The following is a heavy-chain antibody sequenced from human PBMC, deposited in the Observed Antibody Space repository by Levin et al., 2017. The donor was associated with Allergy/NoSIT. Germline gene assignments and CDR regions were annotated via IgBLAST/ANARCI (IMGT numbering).Heavy chain of an antibody. J-gene: IGHJ4*02. Sequence: PGGSLRLSCAASGFTFSDYYMTWIRQAPGKGLEWVSYITSSGTDIYYANSVKGRFTISRDNAKNSVYLQMDSLRVEDTALYYCARSGGRWPLDYWGQGTLVSVSS. CDR3: ARSGGRWPLDY. CDR2: ITSSGTDI. CDR1: GFTFSDYY. V-gene: IGHV3-11*01. D-gene: IGHD2-15*01.